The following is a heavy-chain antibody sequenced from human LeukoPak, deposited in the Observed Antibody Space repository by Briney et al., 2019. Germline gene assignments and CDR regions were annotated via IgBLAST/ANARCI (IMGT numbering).Heavy chain of an antibody. V-gene: IGHV4-59*08. Sequence: SETLSLTCSVSGGSFSSYYWSWIRQPPGKGLEWIGYMYYSGSINYNPSLKSRVPISIDTSRNQFSLKLSSVTAADTAVYYCARVTGYMIEDYFDYWGQGTLVTVSS. J-gene: IGHJ4*02. CDR2: MYYSGSI. D-gene: IGHD3-22*01. CDR1: GGSFSSYY. CDR3: ARVTGYMIEDYFDY.